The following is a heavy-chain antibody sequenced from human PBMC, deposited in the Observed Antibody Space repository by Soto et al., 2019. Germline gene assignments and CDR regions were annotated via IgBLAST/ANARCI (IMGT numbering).Heavy chain of an antibody. Sequence: EVQLLESGGGLVQPGGSLRLSCAASGFTFSSYAMSWVRQAPGKGLEWVSAISGGTSSTYYADSVKGRFTTSRDNSKNPLYLQMNSLRAEDTAVYYCAKERWAAAGTPTLDYWGQGTLVTVSS. CDR3: AKERWAAAGTPTLDY. CDR1: GFTFSSYA. CDR2: ISGGTSST. D-gene: IGHD6-13*01. J-gene: IGHJ4*02. V-gene: IGHV3-23*01.